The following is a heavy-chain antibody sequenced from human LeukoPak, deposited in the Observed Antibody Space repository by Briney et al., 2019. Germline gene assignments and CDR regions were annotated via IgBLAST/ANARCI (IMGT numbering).Heavy chain of an antibody. D-gene: IGHD1-14*01. V-gene: IGHV1-8*01. CDR3: ARGGIGIA. Sequence: ASVKASCTASGYTFTICDVNWLRQAAGQGLEWMGYINLNNGDTDSAQKFQGRITMTRDTTINTAYMELSSLRSDDSARYYCARGGIGIAWGQGTLVTVSS. CDR1: GYTFTICD. CDR2: INLNNGDT. J-gene: IGHJ5*02.